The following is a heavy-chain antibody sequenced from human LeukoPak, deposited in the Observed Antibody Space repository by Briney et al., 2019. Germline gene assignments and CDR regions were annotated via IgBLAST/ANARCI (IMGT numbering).Heavy chain of an antibody. CDR2: IYYSGST. V-gene: IGHV4-59*01. D-gene: IGHD2-15*01. CDR3: ARGPYCSGGSCLPDFDY. CDR1: GGSISSYY. Sequence: KPSETLSLTCTVSGGSISSYYCSWIRQPPGKGLESIRYIYYSGSTNYNPPLKSRVTISVDTSKNQFSLKLSSVTAADTAVYYCARGPYCSGGSCLPDFDYWGQGTLVTVSS. J-gene: IGHJ4*02.